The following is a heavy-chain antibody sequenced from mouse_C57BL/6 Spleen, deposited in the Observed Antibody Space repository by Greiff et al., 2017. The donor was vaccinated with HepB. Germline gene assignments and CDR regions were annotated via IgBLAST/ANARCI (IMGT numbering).Heavy chain of an antibody. J-gene: IGHJ2*01. CDR1: GYTFTDYY. D-gene: IGHD1-1*01. CDR2: INPYNGGT. Sequence: EVQLQQSGPVLVKPGASVKMSCKASGYTFTDYYMNWVKQSHGKSLEWIGVINPYNGGTSYNQKFKGKATLTVDKSSRTAYMELNSLTSEDSAVYYCARKGKFITTVVATNYFDYWGQGTTLTVSS. V-gene: IGHV1-19*01. CDR3: ARKGKFITTVVATNYFDY.